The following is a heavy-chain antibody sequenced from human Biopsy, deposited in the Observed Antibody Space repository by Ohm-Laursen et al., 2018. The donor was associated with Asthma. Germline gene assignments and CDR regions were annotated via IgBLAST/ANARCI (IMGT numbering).Heavy chain of an antibody. CDR1: GYSLTDLS. V-gene: IGHV1-24*01. D-gene: IGHD4-17*01. Sequence: GSSVKVSCKLSGYSLTDLSMHWVRQAPGQGLEWMGGHDHEEGGTVNAWRFQGRVTMTEDTSTDTAYMELSSLSSDDTAVYYCASDFPKDYVRYNFQFWGQGTLDTVSS. J-gene: IGHJ4*02. CDR3: ASDFPKDYVRYNFQF. CDR2: HDHEEGGT.